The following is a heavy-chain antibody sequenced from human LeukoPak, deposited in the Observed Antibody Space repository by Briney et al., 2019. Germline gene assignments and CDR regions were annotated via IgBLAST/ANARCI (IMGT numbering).Heavy chain of an antibody. CDR3: ARDRCRWDLLPFDS. J-gene: IGHJ4*02. D-gene: IGHD1-26*01. CDR2: IYYSGEP. Sequence: SETLSLTCTVSGGSISSRSYYWGWIRQPPGKGLEWIANIYYSGEPYYNPSLKSRVTISVDTSKNQFSLKLSSVAAADTAVYYRARDRCRWDLLPFDSWGQGTLVTVSS. CDR1: GGSISSRSYY. V-gene: IGHV4-39*07.